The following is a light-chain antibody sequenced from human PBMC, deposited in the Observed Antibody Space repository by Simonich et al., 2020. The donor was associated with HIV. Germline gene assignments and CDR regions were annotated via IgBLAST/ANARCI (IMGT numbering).Light chain of an antibody. CDR1: QTVLFRSNNKNY. Sequence: DIVMTQSPDSLAVSLGERAAINSKSSQTVLFRSNNKNYLAWYQQKPGQPPKLLIYWASTRESGVPDRFSGSGSGTDCTLTLSSLQAEDVAVYYCQQYYSTPYTFGQGTKLEIK. CDR2: WAS. CDR3: QQYYSTPYT. V-gene: IGKV4-1*01. J-gene: IGKJ2*01.